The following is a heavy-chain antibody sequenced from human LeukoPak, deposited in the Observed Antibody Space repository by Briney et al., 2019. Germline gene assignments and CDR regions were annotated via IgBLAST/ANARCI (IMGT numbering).Heavy chain of an antibody. CDR2: IYPGDSDT. CDR3: ARSPTVAAFYYFDY. CDR1: GYSFTTYW. D-gene: IGHD2-15*01. Sequence: GESLKVSCKGSGYSFTTYWIAWVRQMPGKGLEWMGVIYPGDSDTRYSPSFQGQVTISADKSISTAYSQWSSLKASDTAMYYCARSPTVAAFYYFDYWGQGTLVTVSS. V-gene: IGHV5-51*01. J-gene: IGHJ4*02.